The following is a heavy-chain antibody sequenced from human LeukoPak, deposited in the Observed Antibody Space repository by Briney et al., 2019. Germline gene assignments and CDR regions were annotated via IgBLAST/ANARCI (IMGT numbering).Heavy chain of an antibody. D-gene: IGHD2-15*01. J-gene: IGHJ4*02. V-gene: IGHV1-18*01. CDR1: GYTFTSYG. CDR3: ARNSERWVLVAANPSEFDY. CDR2: ISAYNGNT. Sequence: ASVKVSCKASGYTFTSYGISWVRQAPGQGLEWTGWISAYNGNTNYAQKLQGRVTMTTDTSTSTAYMELRSLRSDDTAVYYCARNSERWVLVAANPSEFDYWGQGTLVTVSS.